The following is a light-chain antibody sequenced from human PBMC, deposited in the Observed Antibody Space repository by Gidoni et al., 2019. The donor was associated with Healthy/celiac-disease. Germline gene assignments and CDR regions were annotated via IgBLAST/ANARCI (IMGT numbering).Light chain of an antibody. CDR1: QSISSY. V-gene: IGKV1-39*01. J-gene: IGKJ2*01. Sequence: DIQMTQSPSSLSASVGDIVTITCRASQSISSYLNWYQQKPGKAPKLLIYAASSLQSGVLSRVSGSGSGTDFTLTISSLQPEDFATYYCQQSYSTPFGQGTKLEIK. CDR3: QQSYSTP. CDR2: AAS.